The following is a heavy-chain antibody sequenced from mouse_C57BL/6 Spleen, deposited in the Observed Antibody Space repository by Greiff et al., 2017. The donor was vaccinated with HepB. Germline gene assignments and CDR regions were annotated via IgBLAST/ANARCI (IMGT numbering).Heavy chain of an antibody. CDR2: IDPSDSYT. CDR1: GYTFTSYW. D-gene: IGHD1-2*01. CDR3: ARREVLRPGDY. J-gene: IGHJ2*01. V-gene: IGHV1-50*01. Sequence: QVQLQQPGAELVKPGASVKLSCKASGYTFTSYWMQWVKQRPGQGLEWIGEIDPSDSYTNYNQKFKGKATLTVDTSSSTAYMQLSSLTSEDSAVYYCARREVLRPGDYWGQGTTLTVSS.